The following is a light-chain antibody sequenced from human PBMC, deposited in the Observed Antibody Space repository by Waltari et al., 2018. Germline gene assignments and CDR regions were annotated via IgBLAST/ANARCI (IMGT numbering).Light chain of an antibody. CDR2: DVT. CDR1: SSDVGAYDN. J-gene: IGLJ3*02. CDR3: SSYRGSFTLV. Sequence: QSALTQPASVSGSPGQSITISCTGTSSDVGAYDNVYWYQQHPDKAPTLMLYDVTTPPSGVSQRFSGSKSGNTASLTISGLQAEDEADYYCSSYRGSFTLVFGGGTKVTVL. V-gene: IGLV2-14*03.